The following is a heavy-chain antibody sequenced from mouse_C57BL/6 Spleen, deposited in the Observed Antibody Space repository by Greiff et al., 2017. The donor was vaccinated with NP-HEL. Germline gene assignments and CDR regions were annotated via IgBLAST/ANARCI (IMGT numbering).Heavy chain of an antibody. J-gene: IGHJ1*03. D-gene: IGHD2-12*01. CDR1: GFSLTSYG. CDR3: ASSPTIKDPHWYFDV. V-gene: IGHV2-2*01. Sequence: VQLQESGPGLVQPSQSLSITCTVSGFSLTSYGVHWVRQSPGKGLEWLGVIWSGGSTDYNAAFISRLSISKDNSKSQVFFKMNSLQADDTAIYYCASSPTIKDPHWYFDVWGTGTTVTVSS. CDR2: IWSGGST.